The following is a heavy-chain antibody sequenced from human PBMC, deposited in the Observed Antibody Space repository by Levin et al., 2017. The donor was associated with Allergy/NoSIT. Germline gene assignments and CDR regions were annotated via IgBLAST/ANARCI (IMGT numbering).Heavy chain of an antibody. D-gene: IGHD6-13*01. V-gene: IGHV3-30*18. CDR3: AKDPRIATILIAPSGTGYYYGMDV. CDR1: GFTFSWNG. CDR2: ISSDGSNT. Sequence: RSGGSLRLSCSASGFTFSWNGMHWVRQAPGKGLEWVALISSDGSNTYYTDSVKGRFTISRDNSKNTLYLQMNRLRAEDTAVYYCAKDPRIATILIAPSGTGYYYGMDVWGQGTTVAVSS. J-gene: IGHJ6*02.